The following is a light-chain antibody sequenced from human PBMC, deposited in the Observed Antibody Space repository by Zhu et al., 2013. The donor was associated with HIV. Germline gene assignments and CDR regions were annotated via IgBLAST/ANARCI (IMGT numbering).Light chain of an antibody. CDR2: KAS. V-gene: IGKV1-5*03. J-gene: IGKJ1*01. Sequence: DIQMTQSPSTLSASVGDRVTITCRASHSILSWLAWYQEKPGKAPKVLIYKASNLESGVPSRFSGSGSGTEFTLTISSLQPDDIATYFCQQYKVYPWTFGQGTKVEIK. CDR3: QQYKVYPWT. CDR1: HSILSW.